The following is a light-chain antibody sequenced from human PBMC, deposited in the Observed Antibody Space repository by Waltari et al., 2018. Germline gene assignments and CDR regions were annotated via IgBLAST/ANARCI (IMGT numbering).Light chain of an antibody. V-gene: IGKV3-15*01. CDR3: QQYNNWPRT. CDR1: QSVSNGY. CDR2: DAS. J-gene: IGKJ1*01. Sequence: EIVMTQSPATLSVSPGERVTLSCRASQSVSNGYLAWYQQKPDRAPRLLIYDASARATGIPAMFSGSGSGTEFTLTISILQSEDFAVYYCQQYNNWPRTFGQGTKVEIK.